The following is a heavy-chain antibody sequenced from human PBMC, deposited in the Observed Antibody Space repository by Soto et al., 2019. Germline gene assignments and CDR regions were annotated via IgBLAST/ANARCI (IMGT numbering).Heavy chain of an antibody. V-gene: IGHV3-53*02. CDR2: IYRGGST. CDR3: ARDPPDTRYGMDV. Sequence: EVQLVETGGGLIQPGGSVRLSCAASGFTVSSNYISWVRQAPGKGLEWVSVIYRGGSTYYADPVWGRFTISRDNSKNTLYLEMERLRAEDTVVYDCARDPPDTRYGMDVWGQGTTVTVSS. CDR1: GFTVSSNY. J-gene: IGHJ6*02.